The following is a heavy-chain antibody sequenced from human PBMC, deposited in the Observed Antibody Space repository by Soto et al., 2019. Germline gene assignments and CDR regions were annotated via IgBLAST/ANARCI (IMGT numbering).Heavy chain of an antibody. CDR1: GFTFDDYA. V-gene: IGHV3-9*01. Sequence: PGGSLRLSCAASGFTFDDYAMHWVRQAPGKGLEWVSGISWNSGSIGYADSVKGRFTISRDNAKNSLYLQMNSLRAEDTALYYCAKDRNYDILTLGYYFDYWGQGTLVTVSS. CDR3: AKDRNYDILTLGYYFDY. J-gene: IGHJ4*02. D-gene: IGHD3-9*01. CDR2: ISWNSGSI.